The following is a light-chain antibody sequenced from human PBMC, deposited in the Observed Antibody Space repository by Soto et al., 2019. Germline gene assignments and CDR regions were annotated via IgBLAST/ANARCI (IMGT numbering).Light chain of an antibody. V-gene: IGKV3-15*01. Sequence: ELVMTQSPATLSVSPGESATLSRRASQSVSSNLAWYQQKPGQAPRILIYGESTRATGIPSRFSGSGSGTDLTLTISRLQPEDFATYYCQKYNGAPRTCGQGTKVDIK. CDR1: QSVSSN. CDR2: GES. CDR3: QKYNGAPRT. J-gene: IGKJ1*01.